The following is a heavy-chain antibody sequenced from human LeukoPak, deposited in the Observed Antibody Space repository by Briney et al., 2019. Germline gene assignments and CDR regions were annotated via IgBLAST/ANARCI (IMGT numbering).Heavy chain of an antibody. D-gene: IGHD3-16*01. J-gene: IGHJ4*02. CDR2: TYYRSKWYN. CDR3: AKGGGGLDY. CDR1: GDSVSSNSAG. V-gene: IGHV6-1*01. Sequence: RSQTLSLTCAISGDSVSSNSAGWSWIRQSPSRGLEWLGRTYYRSKWYNDYAVSVKGRITINPDTSKNQFSLQLNSVTPEDTAVYYCAKGGGGLDYWGRGTLVTVSS.